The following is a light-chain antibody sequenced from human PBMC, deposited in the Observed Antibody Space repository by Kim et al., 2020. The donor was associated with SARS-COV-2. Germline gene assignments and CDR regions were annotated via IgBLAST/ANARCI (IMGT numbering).Light chain of an antibody. CDR2: SNN. V-gene: IGLV1-44*01. CDR3: AAWDDSLNGWV. CDR1: SPNNGSNP. Sequence: GQRVTISCSGRSPNNGSNPVICYQQLPGTAPKLLIYSNNQRPSGVPDRFSGSKSGTSASLAISGLQSEDEADYYCAAWDDSLNGWVFGGGTQLTVL. J-gene: IGLJ3*02.